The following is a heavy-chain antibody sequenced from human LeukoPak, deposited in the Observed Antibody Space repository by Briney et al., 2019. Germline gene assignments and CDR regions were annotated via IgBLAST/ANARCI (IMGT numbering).Heavy chain of an antibody. CDR2: IYYSGST. D-gene: IGHD6-19*01. CDR3: ARHGLGYSSNWFDP. V-gene: IGHV4-59*08. Sequence: SETLSLTCTVSGGDISTYYWSWIRQPPGKGLEWIGYIYYSGSTNYNPSLKSRLTISADTSKNQFSLKLSSVTAADTAVYYCARHGLGYSSNWFDPWGQGTLVTVSS. J-gene: IGHJ5*02. CDR1: GGDISTYY.